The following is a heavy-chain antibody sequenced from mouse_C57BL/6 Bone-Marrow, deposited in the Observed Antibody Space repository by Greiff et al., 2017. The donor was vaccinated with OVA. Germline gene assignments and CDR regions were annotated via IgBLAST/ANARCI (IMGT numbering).Heavy chain of an antibody. CDR3: ARCLYSNYLLVYAMDY. Sequence: EVQLVESGPELVQPGASVKISCKASGYSFTDYNMNWVKQSNGKSLEWIGVINPNYGTTSYNQKFKGKATLTVDQSSSTAYMHLTSLTSEEYAVYYCARCLYSNYLLVYAMDYWGQGTSVTVSS. CDR1: GYSFTDYN. D-gene: IGHD2-5*01. J-gene: IGHJ4*01. CDR2: INPNYGTT. V-gene: IGHV1-39*01.